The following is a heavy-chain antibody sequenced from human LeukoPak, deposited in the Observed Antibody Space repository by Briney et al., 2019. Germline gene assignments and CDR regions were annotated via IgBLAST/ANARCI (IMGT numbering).Heavy chain of an antibody. CDR3: ARGPNFGSWRAVDY. J-gene: IGHJ4*02. CDR1: GFTSGDHD. V-gene: IGHV3-23*01. CDR2: TNFGGSIT. Sequence: PGGSLTLSCAASGFTSGDHDMTWVCQTSGRGPEWVSSTNFGGSITWYADSVRGRFTMSRDKSKNTLYLQMNSLRADDTAVYFCARGPNFGSWRAVDYWGQGILVTVSS. D-gene: IGHD3-10*01.